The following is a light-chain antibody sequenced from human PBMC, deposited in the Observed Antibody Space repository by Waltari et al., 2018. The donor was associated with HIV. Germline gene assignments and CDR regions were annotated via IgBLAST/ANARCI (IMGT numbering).Light chain of an antibody. CDR3: CAYAGSTTYVI. V-gene: IGLV2-23*02. Sequence: QSALTQPASVSGSPGQSITISYTGTSSDVGGYNLVSWYQQHPGKAPKLMIYEVSKRPSGVSNRFSGSKSGNTASLTISGLQAEDEVDYYCCAYAGSTTYVIFGGGTKLTVL. CDR2: EVS. CDR1: SSDVGGYNL. J-gene: IGLJ2*01.